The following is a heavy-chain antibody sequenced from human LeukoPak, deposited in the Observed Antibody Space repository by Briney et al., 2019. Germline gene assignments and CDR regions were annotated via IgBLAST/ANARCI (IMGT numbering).Heavy chain of an antibody. J-gene: IGHJ6*02. V-gene: IGHV4-34*01. CDR2: ISHSGST. Sequence: SETLSLTCAVYGGSFSGYYWSWIRQPPGKGLEWIGEISHSGSTNYNPSLKSRVTISVDTSKNQFSLKLSSVTAADTAVYYCASCPAYYYGMDVWGQGTTVTVSS. CDR1: GGSFSGYY. CDR3: ASCPAYYYGMDV.